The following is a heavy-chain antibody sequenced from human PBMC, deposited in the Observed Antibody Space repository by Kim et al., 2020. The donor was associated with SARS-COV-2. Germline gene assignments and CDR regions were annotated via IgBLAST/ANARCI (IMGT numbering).Heavy chain of an antibody. J-gene: IGHJ4*02. D-gene: IGHD1-26*01. V-gene: IGHV1-46*01. CDR1: GYAFTGHY. CDR3: ARISGNNFKGDGLDF. Sequence: ASVKVSCRASGYAFTGHYLHWVRQAPGQGLEWVGVINPNDGKTIYPRKFQGRVTMTRDTSTRTVYMELRSLRSDDTAVYYCARISGNNFKGDGLDFWGQGILVTVSS. CDR2: INPNDGKT.